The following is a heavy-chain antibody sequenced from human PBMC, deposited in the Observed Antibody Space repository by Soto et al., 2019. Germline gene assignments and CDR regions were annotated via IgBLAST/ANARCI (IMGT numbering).Heavy chain of an antibody. J-gene: IGHJ6*02. Sequence: QVQLVQSGAEVKKPGSSVKVSCKASGGTFSSYDISWVRQAPGQGLEWMGGIIPIFGTANYAQKFQGRVTIIADECTSTGYMEMSSLRSEDTAVYYCARARWDIVVVVAATNYYYYGMDVWGQGTTVTVSS. D-gene: IGHD2-15*01. CDR2: IIPIFGTA. V-gene: IGHV1-69*01. CDR3: ARARWDIVVVVAATNYYYYGMDV. CDR1: GGTFSSYD.